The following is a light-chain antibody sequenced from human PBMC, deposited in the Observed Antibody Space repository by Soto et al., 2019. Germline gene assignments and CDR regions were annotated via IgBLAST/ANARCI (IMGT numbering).Light chain of an antibody. CDR2: DAS. V-gene: IGKV1-33*01. CDR1: HDITNF. Sequence: DIQMTQSPSSLSASAGDRVTITCQATHDITNFLNWYQQKPGKAPKLLINDASNLETGVPSRFSGSGSGTYFTFTISSLQPEDIATYYCQQYKSLPITFGGGTKVEIK. J-gene: IGKJ4*01. CDR3: QQYKSLPIT.